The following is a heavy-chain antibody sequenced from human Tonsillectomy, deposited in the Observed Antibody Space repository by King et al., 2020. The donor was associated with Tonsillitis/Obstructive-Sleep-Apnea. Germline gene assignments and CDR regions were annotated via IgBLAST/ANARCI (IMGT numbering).Heavy chain of an antibody. V-gene: IGHV3-23*04. CDR2: ISGRGDTT. J-gene: IGHJ4*02. Sequence: VQLVESGGGLVQPGGSLRLSCEASGLTFRGHAMSWVRQAPGKGLGWGSGISGRGDTTNTADPVKGRFTISRDKSKNTLFLQMNSLRAEDTAVYYCARTPYGTGTYYYFDYWGQGTLVTVSS. CDR3: ARTPYGTGTYYYFDY. D-gene: IGHD3-10*01. CDR1: GLTFRGHA.